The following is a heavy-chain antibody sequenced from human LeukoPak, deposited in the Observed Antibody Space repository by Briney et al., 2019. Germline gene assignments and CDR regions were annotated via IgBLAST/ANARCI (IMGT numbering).Heavy chain of an antibody. CDR3: ARVAVAAREYFDY. CDR2: IYYSGST. V-gene: IGHV4-59*01. J-gene: IGHJ4*02. D-gene: IGHD6-19*01. Sequence: SETLSLTCTVSGASISSYYWSWIRQSPGKGLELIGYIYYSGSTNYNPSLKSRVTISVDTSKNQFSLKLSSVTAADTAVYYCARVAVAAREYFDYWGQGTLVTVSS. CDR1: GASISSYY.